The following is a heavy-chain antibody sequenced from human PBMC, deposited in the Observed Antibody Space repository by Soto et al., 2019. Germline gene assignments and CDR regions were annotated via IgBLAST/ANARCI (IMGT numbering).Heavy chain of an antibody. Sequence: GASVKVSCKASGYTFIDYYIHWVRQAPGQGLEWMGCINPHSGDTNSPPKFQARVTMTRDTSNSTAYMELKRLYSNDTAVYHCARSGYPGSYHPPAFWGQGTPVTVPQ. CDR2: INPHSGDT. CDR3: ARSGYPGSYHPPAF. D-gene: IGHD1-26*01. V-gene: IGHV1-2*02. CDR1: GYTFIDYY. J-gene: IGHJ4*02.